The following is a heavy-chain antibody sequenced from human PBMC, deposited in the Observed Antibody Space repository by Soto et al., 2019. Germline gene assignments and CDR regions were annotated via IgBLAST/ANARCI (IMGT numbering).Heavy chain of an antibody. CDR2: MNPNSGNT. CDR1: GYTFTSYD. D-gene: IGHD3-3*01. CDR3: ARGIKNDFWSGPSYYYYYYYMDV. V-gene: IGHV1-8*01. J-gene: IGHJ6*03. Sequence: ASVKVSCKASGYTFTSYDINWVRQATGQGLEWMGWMNPNSGNTGYAQKFQGRVTMTRNTSISTAYMELSSLRSEDTAVYYCARGIKNDFWSGPSYYYYYYYMDVWGKGTTVTVSS.